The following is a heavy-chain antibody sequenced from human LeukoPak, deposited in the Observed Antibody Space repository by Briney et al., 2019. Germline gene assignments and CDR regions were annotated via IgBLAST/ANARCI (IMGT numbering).Heavy chain of an antibody. CDR3: ARSKGIAVAGTGLDY. Sequence: SGGSLRLSCAASGFTFDDYGMSWVRQAPGKGLEWVSGINWNGGSTGYADSVKGRLTISRDNAKNSLYLQMNSLRAEDTALYYCARSKGIAVAGTGLDYWGQGTLVTVSS. D-gene: IGHD6-19*01. CDR2: INWNGGST. J-gene: IGHJ4*02. V-gene: IGHV3-20*04. CDR1: GFTFDDYG.